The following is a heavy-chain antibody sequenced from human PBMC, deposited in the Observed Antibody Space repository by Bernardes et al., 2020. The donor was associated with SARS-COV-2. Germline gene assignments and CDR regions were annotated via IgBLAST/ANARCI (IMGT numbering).Heavy chain of an antibody. J-gene: IGHJ4*02. CDR2: ISTSSSFI. V-gene: IGHV3-21*01. CDR1: GFRFSDYT. CDR3: ARVFLGSGSYLLDS. Sequence: GSLRLSCAASGFRFSDYTMNWVRQAPGRGLEWVSSISTSSSFIFYADSVKGRFTISRDNAKNTLFLQMHSLRVEDTATYFCARVFLGSGSYLLDSWGQGALVTVSS. D-gene: IGHD1-26*01.